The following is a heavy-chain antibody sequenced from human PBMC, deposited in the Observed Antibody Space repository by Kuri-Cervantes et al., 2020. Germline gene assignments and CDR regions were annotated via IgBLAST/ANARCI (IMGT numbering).Heavy chain of an antibody. D-gene: IGHD6-19*01. J-gene: IGHJ4*02. V-gene: IGHV3-30*02. Sequence: GGSLRLSCAASGFTFSSYGMHWVRQAPGKGLEWVAVIWYDGSNKYYADSVKGRFTISRDNSKNTLYLQMNSLRAEDTAVYYCAKDLASGWITGPFDYWGQGTLVTVSS. CDR1: GFTFSSYG. CDR3: AKDLASGWITGPFDY. CDR2: IWYDGSNK.